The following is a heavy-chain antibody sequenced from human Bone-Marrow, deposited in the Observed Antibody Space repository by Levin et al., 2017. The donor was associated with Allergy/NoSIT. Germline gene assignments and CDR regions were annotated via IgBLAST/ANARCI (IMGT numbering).Heavy chain of an antibody. V-gene: IGHV3-23*01. J-gene: IGHJ4*02. CDR2: ISGSGGST. Sequence: PGGSLRLSCAASGFTFSSYAMSWVRQAPGKGLEWVSAISGSGGSTYYADSVKGRFTISRDNSKNTLYLQMNSLRAEDTAVYYCAKDRNRNSGCHQYFDYWGQGTLVTVSS. CDR3: AKDRNRNSGCHQYFDY. D-gene: IGHD6-19*01. CDR1: GFTFSSYA.